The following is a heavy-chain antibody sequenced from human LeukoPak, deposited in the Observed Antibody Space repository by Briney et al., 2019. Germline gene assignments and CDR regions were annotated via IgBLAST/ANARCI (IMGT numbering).Heavy chain of an antibody. V-gene: IGHV5-51*01. Sequence: GESLQISCKGSGYSFTSYWIGWVRPMPGKGLEWMGIIYPGDSDTRYSPSFQGQVTISADKSISTAYLQWSSLKASDTAMYYFARLDRGRRVVVAAIFGAFDIWGQGTMVTVSS. J-gene: IGHJ3*02. CDR3: ARLDRGRRVVVAAIFGAFDI. CDR1: GYSFTSYW. CDR2: IYPGDSDT. D-gene: IGHD2-15*01.